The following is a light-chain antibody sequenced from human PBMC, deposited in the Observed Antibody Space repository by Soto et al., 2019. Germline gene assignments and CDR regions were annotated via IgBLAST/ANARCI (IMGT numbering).Light chain of an antibody. CDR1: QSVSSSS. J-gene: IGKJ1*01. Sequence: EIVLTQSPDTLSLSPGDRATLSCRASQSVSSSSLAWYQQKRGQAPRLLIHDASSRATGIPDGFSGSGSGTDFTLTISRLEPEDFAVYYCQQYGGSPRTFGQGTKVDIK. V-gene: IGKV3-20*01. CDR3: QQYGGSPRT. CDR2: DAS.